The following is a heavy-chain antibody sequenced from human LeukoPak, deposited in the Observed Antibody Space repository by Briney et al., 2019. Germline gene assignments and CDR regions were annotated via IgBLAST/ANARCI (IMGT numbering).Heavy chain of an antibody. CDR3: ATYSGPEEFYYFDC. CDR1: GGSISSYY. V-gene: IGHV4-59*01. CDR2: IYYSGST. D-gene: IGHD1-26*01. J-gene: IGHJ4*02. Sequence: SETLSLTCTVSGGSISSYYWSWIRQPPGKGLEWIGYIYYSGSTNYNPSLKSRVTISVDTSKNQFSLKLSSVTAADTAVYYCATYSGPEEFYYFDCWGQGTLVTVSS.